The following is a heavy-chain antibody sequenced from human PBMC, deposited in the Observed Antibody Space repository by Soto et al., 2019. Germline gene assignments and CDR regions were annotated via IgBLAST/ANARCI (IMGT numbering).Heavy chain of an antibody. D-gene: IGHD1-26*01. CDR2: VSSTGST. CDR3: ARRSMGARNNWFDP. CDR1: GASITQYY. V-gene: IGHV4-59*01. J-gene: IGHJ5*02. Sequence: SETLSLTCTVSGASITQYYWNWIRQSPGKGLEWIVSVSSTGSTVYNPSLTSRVTVSLDTSKNQFSLTLNSVTAADTAVYYCARRSMGARNNWFDPWGQGTLVTVSS.